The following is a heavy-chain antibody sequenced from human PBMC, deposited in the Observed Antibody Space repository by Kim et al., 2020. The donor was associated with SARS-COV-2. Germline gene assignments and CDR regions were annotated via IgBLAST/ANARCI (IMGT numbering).Heavy chain of an antibody. Sequence: SETLSLTCTVSGGSISSGGYYWSWIRQHPGKGLEWIGYIYYSGSTYYNPSLKSRVTISVDTSKNQFSLKLSSVTAADTAVYYCARDFSQYSYGGDAFDIWGQGTMVTVSS. CDR2: IYYSGST. D-gene: IGHD5-18*01. CDR3: ARDFSQYSYGGDAFDI. CDR1: GGSISSGGYY. V-gene: IGHV4-31*03. J-gene: IGHJ3*02.